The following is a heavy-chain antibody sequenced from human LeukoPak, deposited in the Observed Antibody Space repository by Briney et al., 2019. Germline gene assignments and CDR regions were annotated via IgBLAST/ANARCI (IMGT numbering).Heavy chain of an antibody. D-gene: IGHD4-11*01. V-gene: IGHV4-59*01. CDR1: GGSTSSYY. CDR2: IYYSGST. CDR3: AGHSNGVPY. J-gene: IGHJ4*02. Sequence: SETLSLTCTVSGGSTSSYYWSWIRQPPGKGLEWIGYIYYSGSTNYNPSLKSRVTISVDTSKNQFSLKLSSVTAADTAVYYCAGHSNGVPYWGQGTLVTVSS.